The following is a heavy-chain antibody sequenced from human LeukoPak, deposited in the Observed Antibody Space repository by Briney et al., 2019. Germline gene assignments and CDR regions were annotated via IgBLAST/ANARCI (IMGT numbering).Heavy chain of an antibody. CDR2: IYYSGST. J-gene: IGHJ3*02. CDR1: GGSISSSSYY. D-gene: IGHD3-16*02. Sequence: PSETLSLTCTVSGGSISSSSYYWGWIRQPPGKGLEWIGSIYYSGSTYYNPSLKSRVTISVDTSKNQFSLKLSSVTAADTAVYYCARDHDYVWGSYRYAFDIWGQGTMVTVSS. V-gene: IGHV4-39*07. CDR3: ARDHDYVWGSYRYAFDI.